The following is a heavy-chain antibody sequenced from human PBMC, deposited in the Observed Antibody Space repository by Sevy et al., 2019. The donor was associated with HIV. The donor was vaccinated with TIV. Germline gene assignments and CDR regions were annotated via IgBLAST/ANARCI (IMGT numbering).Heavy chain of an antibody. J-gene: IGHJ4*02. Sequence: ASVKVSCKASGYTFTGYYMHWVRQAPGQGLEWMGRINPNSGGTNYAQKFQGRVTMTRDTSISTAYMELSRLRSDDTAVYYCARSSYYYGSGSYYNSLDYWGQGTLVTVSS. D-gene: IGHD3-10*01. CDR2: INPNSGGT. V-gene: IGHV1-2*06. CDR3: ARSSYYYGSGSYYNSLDY. CDR1: GYTFTGYY.